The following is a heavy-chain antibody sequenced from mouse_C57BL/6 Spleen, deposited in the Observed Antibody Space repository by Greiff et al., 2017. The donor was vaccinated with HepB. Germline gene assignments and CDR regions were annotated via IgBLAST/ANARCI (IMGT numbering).Heavy chain of an antibody. CDR1: GYNIKDYY. Sequence: VQLQQSGAELVKPGASVKLSCTASGYNIKDYYMHWVKQRPEQGLEWIGRIDPEDGETKYAPTFQGKATITTDTSANTAYLQLSSLTSEDTAVYYCARSYPYYFDYWGQGTTLTVSS. CDR3: ARSYPYYFDY. V-gene: IGHV14-2*01. J-gene: IGHJ2*01. CDR2: IDPEDGET.